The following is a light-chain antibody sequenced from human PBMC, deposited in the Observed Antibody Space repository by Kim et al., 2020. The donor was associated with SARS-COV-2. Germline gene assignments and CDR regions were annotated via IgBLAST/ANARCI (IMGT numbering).Light chain of an antibody. J-gene: IGLJ1*01. CDR1: KLGDKD. V-gene: IGLV3-1*01. CDR2: RDN. Sequence: VSPGQTASISGYGDKLGDKDASGYQQKPGQSTVVVIVRDNRRAEGIPERFAGSNSGNTATLTISGTQAMDEADYYCQAWDSSMYVFGTGTKVTVL. CDR3: QAWDSSMYV.